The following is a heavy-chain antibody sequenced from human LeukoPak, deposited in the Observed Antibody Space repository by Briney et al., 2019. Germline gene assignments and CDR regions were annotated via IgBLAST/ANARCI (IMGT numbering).Heavy chain of an antibody. CDR1: GYTFTSYG. CDR3: ASVKAAYYYGMDV. CDR2: ISAYNGNT. V-gene: IGHV1-18*01. Sequence: ASVEVSCKASGYTFTSYGISWVRQAPGQGLEWMGWISAYNGNTNYAQKLQGRVTMTTDTSTSTAYMELRSLRSDDTAVYYCASVKAAYYYGMDVWGQGTTVTVSS. J-gene: IGHJ6*02.